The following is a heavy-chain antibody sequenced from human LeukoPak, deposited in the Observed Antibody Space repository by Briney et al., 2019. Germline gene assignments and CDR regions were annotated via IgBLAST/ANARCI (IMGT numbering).Heavy chain of an antibody. CDR2: MNPNSGNT. CDR1: GYTFTSYD. Sequence: ASVKVSCKASGYTFTSYDINWVRQATGQGPEWMGWMNPNSGNTGYAQKFQGRVTMTRNTSISTAYMELSSLRSEDTAVYYCARGFPRAYSSSWYYFDYRGQGTLVTVSS. CDR3: ARGFPRAYSSSWYYFDY. J-gene: IGHJ4*02. V-gene: IGHV1-8*01. D-gene: IGHD6-13*01.